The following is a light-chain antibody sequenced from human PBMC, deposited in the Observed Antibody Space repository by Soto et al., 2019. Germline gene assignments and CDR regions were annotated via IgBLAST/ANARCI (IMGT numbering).Light chain of an antibody. Sequence: DIQMTQSPSTLSASVGDRVTITCRASQSIISGLAWYQQKPGKAPKLLIYDASSLESGVPSRFSGSGSGTEFTLTISSLQPDDFATYYCQQYNSYPTFGQGTKVEIK. CDR1: QSIISG. V-gene: IGKV1-5*01. CDR3: QQYNSYPT. J-gene: IGKJ1*01. CDR2: DAS.